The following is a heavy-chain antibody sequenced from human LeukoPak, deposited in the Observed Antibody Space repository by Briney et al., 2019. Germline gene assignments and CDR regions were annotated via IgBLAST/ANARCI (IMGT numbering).Heavy chain of an antibody. Sequence: PGGSLRLSCAASGFTFSSYSMNWVRQAPGKGLEWVSSISSSSSYIYYADSVKGRFTISRDNSEDTLYLQINSLRNEDTAIYYCARAESSSWHNFDYWGQGTLVTVSS. V-gene: IGHV3-21*04. CDR1: GFTFSSYS. D-gene: IGHD6-13*01. CDR3: ARAESSSWHNFDY. J-gene: IGHJ4*02. CDR2: ISSSSSYI.